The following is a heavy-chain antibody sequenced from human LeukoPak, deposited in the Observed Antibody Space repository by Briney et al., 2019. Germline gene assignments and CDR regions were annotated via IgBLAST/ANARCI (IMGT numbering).Heavy chain of an antibody. CDR2: IYYSGST. J-gene: IGHJ6*03. CDR3: ARLRDYYYNYMDV. V-gene: IGHV4-39*01. Sequence: SETLSLTCTVSVGSISSSSYYWGWIRQRPGKGLEWIGSIYYSGSTYYNPSLKSRVTISVDTSKIQISLKLNSVTAADTAVYYCARLRDYYYNYMDVWGKGTTVTISS. CDR1: VGSISSSSYY.